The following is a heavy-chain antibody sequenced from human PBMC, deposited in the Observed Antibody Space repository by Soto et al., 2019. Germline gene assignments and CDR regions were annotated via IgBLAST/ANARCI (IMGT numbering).Heavy chain of an antibody. CDR1: GFTFSSYW. V-gene: IGHV3-7*01. CDR2: IKQDGSEK. CDR3: ARDVFRDGGWDFWSGYQYYYYYYMDV. J-gene: IGHJ6*03. Sequence: GGSLRLSCAASGFTFSSYWMSWVRQAPGKGLEWVANIKQDGSEKYYVDSVKGRFTISRDNAKNSLYLQMNSLRAEDTAVYYCARDVFRDGGWDFWSGYQYYYYYYMDVWGKGTTVTVSS. D-gene: IGHD3-3*01.